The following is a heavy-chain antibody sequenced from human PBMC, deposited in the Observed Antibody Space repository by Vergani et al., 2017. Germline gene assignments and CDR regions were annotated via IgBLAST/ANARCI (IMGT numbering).Heavy chain of an antibody. J-gene: IGHJ4*02. Sequence: EVQLVQSGAEVKKPGESLKISCQISGYSFTKYWIGWVRQMPGKGLEWMGIIHPADSDTRYSPSFQGQFTISVDKSISTAYLQRSSLRASDSAMYYCARLDRGDSSGGKYFDYWGQGTLVTVSS. D-gene: IGHD3-22*01. V-gene: IGHV5-51*01. CDR3: ARLDRGDSSGGKYFDY. CDR2: IHPADSDT. CDR1: GYSFTKYW.